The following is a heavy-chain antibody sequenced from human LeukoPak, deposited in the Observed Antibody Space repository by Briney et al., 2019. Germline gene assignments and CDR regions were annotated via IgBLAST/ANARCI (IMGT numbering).Heavy chain of an antibody. Sequence: GGSLRLSCAASGFTFSSYYMHWVRQAPGKGLVWVSRISSDGSSTSYADSVKGRFTISRDNAKNRLYLQMNSLRAEDTVVYYCARALGGWPDAFDIWGKGTMVTVSS. CDR1: GFTFSSYY. J-gene: IGHJ3*02. D-gene: IGHD6-19*01. CDR3: ARALGGWPDAFDI. V-gene: IGHV3-74*01. CDR2: ISSDGSST.